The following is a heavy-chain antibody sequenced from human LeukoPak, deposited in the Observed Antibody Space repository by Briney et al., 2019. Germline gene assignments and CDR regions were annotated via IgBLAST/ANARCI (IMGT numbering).Heavy chain of an antibody. V-gene: IGHV3-66*01. D-gene: IGHD6-19*01. CDR3: ARIWRSSGWFAFDY. J-gene: IGHJ4*02. CDR2: IYDDGDT. CDR1: GFTVSNNY. Sequence: GGSLRLSCAASGFTVSNNYLGWVRQAPGKGLEWVSTIYDDGDTYYPDSVKGRFIISRDNSRNTLYLQMNSLRAEDTSFYYCARIWRSSGWFAFDYWGQGTLVTVSS.